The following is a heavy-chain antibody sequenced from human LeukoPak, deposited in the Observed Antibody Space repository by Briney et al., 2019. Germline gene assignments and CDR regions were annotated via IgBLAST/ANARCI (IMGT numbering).Heavy chain of an antibody. J-gene: IGHJ4*02. CDR3: ARTDSSGYRSTFHY. Sequence: PPETLSLTCAVSAGSISSYYRRWIVQPPGKGLEWIAYIYYSGSTNYNPSLKSRVTISVDTSKNQFSLNLRSVTAADTAVYYCARTDSSGYRSTFHYLGPGALVTVSS. D-gene: IGHD3-22*01. CDR1: AGSISSYY. V-gene: IGHV4-59*01. CDR2: IYYSGST.